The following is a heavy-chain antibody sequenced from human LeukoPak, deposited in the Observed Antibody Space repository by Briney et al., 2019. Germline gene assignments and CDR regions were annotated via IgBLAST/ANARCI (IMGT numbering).Heavy chain of an antibody. CDR2: INPNTGGT. Sequence: ASVKVSCEASGYTFTGYYMHWVRQAPGQGLEWMGWINPNTGGTNYAQKFQGRVTMTRDTSISTAYMDLSRLTSDDTAVYYCAREGGSSSVINWFDPWGQGTLVTVSS. V-gene: IGHV1-2*02. CDR1: GYTFTGYY. CDR3: AREGGSSSVINWFDP. J-gene: IGHJ5*02. D-gene: IGHD6-6*01.